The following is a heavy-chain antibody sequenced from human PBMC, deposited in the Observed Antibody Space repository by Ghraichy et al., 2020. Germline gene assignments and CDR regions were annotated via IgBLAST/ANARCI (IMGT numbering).Heavy chain of an antibody. CDR1: GFTVSSNY. Sequence: GGSLRLSCAASGFTVSSNYMSWVRQAPGKGLEWVSVIYSGGSTYYADSVKGRFTIYRHNSKNTLYLQMNSLRAEDTAVYYCAREKGGSPRYYYYYGMDVWGQGTTVTVSS. V-gene: IGHV3-53*04. CDR2: IYSGGST. D-gene: IGHD1-1*01. CDR3: AREKGGSPRYYYYYGMDV. J-gene: IGHJ6*02.